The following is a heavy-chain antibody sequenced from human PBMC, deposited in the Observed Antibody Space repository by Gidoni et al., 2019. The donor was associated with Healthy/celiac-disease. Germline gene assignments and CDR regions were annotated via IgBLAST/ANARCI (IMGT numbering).Heavy chain of an antibody. J-gene: IGHJ5*02. CDR1: GGTFSSSA. D-gene: IGHD3-10*01. Sequence: QVQLVQSGAEVKKPGSSVKVSCKASGGTFSSSAIRWDRQAPGQGLEWMGGIIPIFGTANYAQKFQGRVTITADESTSTAYMELSSLRSEDTAVYYCARAPQDYYWFDPWGQGTLVTVSS. CDR2: IIPIFGTA. V-gene: IGHV1-69*01. CDR3: ARAPQDYYWFDP.